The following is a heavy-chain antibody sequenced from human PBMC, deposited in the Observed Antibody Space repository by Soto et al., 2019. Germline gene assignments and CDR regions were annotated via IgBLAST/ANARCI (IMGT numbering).Heavy chain of an antibody. CDR1: GASLDSRYDW. J-gene: IGHJ4*02. V-gene: IGHV4-4*02. D-gene: IGHD3-16*02. CDR3: ARDHRYGDNWALDY. CDR2: ISHKENI. Sequence: SETLSLTCGVSGASLDSRYDWWNWVHQSPGRDLEWIGEISHKENINYNPSLKSRATISMDKSKNQFSLNLFSVTAADTAMYYCARDHRYGDNWALDYWGQGALVTVSS.